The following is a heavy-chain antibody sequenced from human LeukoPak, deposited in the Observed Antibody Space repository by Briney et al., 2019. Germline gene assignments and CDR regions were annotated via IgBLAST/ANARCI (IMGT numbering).Heavy chain of an antibody. D-gene: IGHD3-10*01. Sequence: PGGSLRLSCAASGFSFENYAMHWVRQIPVKGLEWVAGISWNSGSMGYADSVRGRFTISRGNAKNSLYLQMNSLRAEDTALYYCATRRVGWYFDDWGQGTLVTVSS. V-gene: IGHV3-9*01. J-gene: IGHJ4*02. CDR1: GFSFENYA. CDR2: ISWNSGSM. CDR3: ATRRVGWYFDD.